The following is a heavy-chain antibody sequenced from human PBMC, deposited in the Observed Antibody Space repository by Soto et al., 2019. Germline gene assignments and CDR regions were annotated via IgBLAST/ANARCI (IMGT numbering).Heavy chain of an antibody. V-gene: IGHV1-46*01. CDR3: ARESISDDFTDLWYYVRDV. J-gene: IGHJ6*02. D-gene: IGHD3-3*01. CDR2: INPSGGST. Sequence: GASVKVSCKASGYTFTSYYMHWVRHAPGQGLEWMGIINPSGGSTSYAQRFQGRVTMTRDTSTSTVYMELSSLRSEDTAVYYCARESISDDFTDLWYYVRDVGGQGTTVTVS. CDR1: GYTFTSYY.